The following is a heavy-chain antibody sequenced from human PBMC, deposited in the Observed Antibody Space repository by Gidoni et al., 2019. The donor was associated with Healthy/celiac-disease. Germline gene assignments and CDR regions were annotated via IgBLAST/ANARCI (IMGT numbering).Heavy chain of an antibody. CDR2: SYHSGST. CDR1: GGSISSVGYS. Sequence: QLQLQESGSGLVKPSQTLSITCAVTGGSISSVGYSWSWIRQPPGKGLEWIGYSYHSGSTYYNPCHKSRATISGDRSKNQVSLKLCSVTAADTAVYYCARGRGYSGYEFDYLGQGTLVTVSS. V-gene: IGHV4-30-2*01. D-gene: IGHD5-12*01. J-gene: IGHJ4*02. CDR3: ARGRGYSGYEFDY.